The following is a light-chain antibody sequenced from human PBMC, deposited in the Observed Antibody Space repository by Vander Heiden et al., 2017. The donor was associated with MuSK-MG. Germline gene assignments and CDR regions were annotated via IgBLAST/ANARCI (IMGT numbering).Light chain of an antibody. CDR2: AAS. V-gene: IGKV1-39*01. CDR3: QQTYSTPLLT. CDR1: QSISSY. Sequence: HMTQSRSSPSASVGDRVTITCRASQSISSYLNWYQQKPGKAPKLLIYAASSLQSGVPSRFSGSGSGTDFTLTISSLQPEDFATYYCQQTYSTPLLTFGGGTKVEIK. J-gene: IGKJ4*01.